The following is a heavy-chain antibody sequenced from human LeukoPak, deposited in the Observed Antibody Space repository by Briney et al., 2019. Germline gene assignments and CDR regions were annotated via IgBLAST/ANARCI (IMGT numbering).Heavy chain of an antibody. CDR2: ISSGSGTI. D-gene: IGHD6-19*01. CDR3: ARVASAWADDY. J-gene: IGHJ1*01. Sequence: GGSLRLSCAASGFTFGYYGMNWVRQAPGKGLEWISYISSGSGTIYYADSVKGRFSISRDDAKSSLYLQVNSLRVEDTAVYYCARVASAWADDYWGQGTLVTVSS. CDR1: GFTFGYYG. V-gene: IGHV3-48*01.